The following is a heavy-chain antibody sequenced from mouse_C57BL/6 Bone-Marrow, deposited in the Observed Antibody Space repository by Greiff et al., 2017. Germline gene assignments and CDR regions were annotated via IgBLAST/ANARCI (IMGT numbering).Heavy chain of an antibody. Sequence: EVQVVESGGDLVKPGGSLKLSCAASGFTFSSYGMPWVRQTPDQRLEWVATISSGGSYTYYPDSVKGRCTISRDNAKNTLYLQMNSLKSEDTAMYDCARGGLGATNYFDYWGQGTTLTVSS. CDR2: ISSGGSYT. CDR3: ARGGLGATNYFDY. J-gene: IGHJ2*01. V-gene: IGHV5-6*01. CDR1: GFTFSSYG. D-gene: IGHD1-1*01.